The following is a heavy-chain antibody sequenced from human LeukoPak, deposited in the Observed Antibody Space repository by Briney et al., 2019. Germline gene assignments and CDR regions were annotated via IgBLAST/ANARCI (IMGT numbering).Heavy chain of an antibody. CDR1: GGSVSTTLYY. Sequence: SETLSLTCTVSGGSVSTTLYYWTWVRQPPGKGLEWLGYIFSSGSNNYTPSLKSRITISIDTSKAQFSLKLTSVTAADTAVYYCARVFGGIAGNWFDPWGQGTLVTVSS. CDR3: ARVFGGIAGNWFDP. J-gene: IGHJ5*02. CDR2: IFSSGSN. D-gene: IGHD6-13*01. V-gene: IGHV4-61*01.